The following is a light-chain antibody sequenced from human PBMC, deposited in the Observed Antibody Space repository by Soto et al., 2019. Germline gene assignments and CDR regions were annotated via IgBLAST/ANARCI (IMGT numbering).Light chain of an antibody. CDR3: QQRTNWLT. CDR2: DAS. J-gene: IGKJ4*01. CDR1: QSVSSSY. V-gene: IGKV3D-20*02. Sequence: DIVLTQSPGTLSLSPGERATLSCRASQSVSSSYFAWYQQKPGQAPRLLIYDASNRATGIPARFSGSGSGTDFTLTISSLEPEDFAVYYCQQRTNWLTFGGGTKVEIK.